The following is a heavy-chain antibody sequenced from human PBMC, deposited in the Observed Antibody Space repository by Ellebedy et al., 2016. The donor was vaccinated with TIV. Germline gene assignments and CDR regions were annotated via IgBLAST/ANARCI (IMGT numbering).Heavy chain of an antibody. J-gene: IGHJ4*02. CDR1: GFTFDDYA. CDR2: ISWNSGSI. Sequence: SLKISXAASGFTFDDYAMHWVRQAPGKGLEWVSGISWNSGSIGYADSVKGRFTISRDNAKNSLYLQMNSLRAEDTALYYCAKDMGYYDSSGFFDYWGQGTLVTVSS. CDR3: AKDMGYYDSSGFFDY. V-gene: IGHV3-9*01. D-gene: IGHD3-22*01.